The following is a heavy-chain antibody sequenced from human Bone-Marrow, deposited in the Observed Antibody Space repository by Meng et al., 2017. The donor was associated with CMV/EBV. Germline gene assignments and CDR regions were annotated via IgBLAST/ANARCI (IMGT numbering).Heavy chain of an antibody. CDR3: ARDLGVPADNWFDP. V-gene: IGHV3-21*01. CDR1: GFTFSSYS. Sequence: ASGFTFSSYSMNWVRQAPGKGLEWVSSISSSSSYIYYAGSVKGRFTISRDNAKNSLYLQMNSLRAEDTAVYYCARDLGVPADNWFDPWGQGTLVTVSS. J-gene: IGHJ5*02. D-gene: IGHD2-2*01. CDR2: ISSSSSYI.